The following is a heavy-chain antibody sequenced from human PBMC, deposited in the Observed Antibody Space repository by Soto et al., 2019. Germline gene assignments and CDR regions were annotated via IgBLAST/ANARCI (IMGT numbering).Heavy chain of an antibody. CDR1: GGTFSSYS. V-gene: IGHV1-69*13. Sequence: SVNVSCKSSGGTFSSYSISWGRQAPGQGLEWMGGIIPIFGTANYAQKFQGRVTITADESTSTAYMELSSLRSEDTAVYYCARGRAGSSWSPFDYWGQGTLVTVSS. CDR3: ARGRAGSSWSPFDY. CDR2: IIPIFGTA. J-gene: IGHJ4*02. D-gene: IGHD6-13*01.